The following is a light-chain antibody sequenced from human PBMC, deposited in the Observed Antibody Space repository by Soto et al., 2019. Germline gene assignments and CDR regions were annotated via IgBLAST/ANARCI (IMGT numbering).Light chain of an antibody. Sequence: DIQITQNTYSLSASIGDRVTITCQASQDIGNSLNWYQQLPGKPPKLLIYGATNLEAGVPLRFSGRGSGTHFTFTIASLEPEDIATYSCQQYDDLPSITFGQGTRPEIK. V-gene: IGKV1-33*01. J-gene: IGKJ5*01. CDR1: QDIGNS. CDR2: GAT. CDR3: QQYDDLPSIT.